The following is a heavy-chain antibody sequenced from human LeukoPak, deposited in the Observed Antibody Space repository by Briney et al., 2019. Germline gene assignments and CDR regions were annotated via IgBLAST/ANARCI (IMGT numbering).Heavy chain of an antibody. CDR1: GYTFTSYG. D-gene: IGHD2-2*01. CDR3: ARYLGYCSTSSCFEFDY. J-gene: IGHJ4*02. CDR2: IRTYNGNT. V-gene: IGHV1-18*01. Sequence: GASVKVSCKASGYTFTSYGIGWVRQAPGQGLEWMGWIRTYNGNTYYAQNLQVRVTMTTDKSTSTAYMELRSLRSDDTAVYYCARYLGYCSTSSCFEFDYWAQGTLVTVSS.